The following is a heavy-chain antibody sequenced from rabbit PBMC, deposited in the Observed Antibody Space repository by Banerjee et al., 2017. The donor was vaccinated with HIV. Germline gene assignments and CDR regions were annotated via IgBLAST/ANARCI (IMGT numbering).Heavy chain of an antibody. CDR2: IYTGTGST. Sequence: QEQLKETGGGLVKPGASLTLTCTASGFILSSYWMCWVRQAPGKGLEWIGCIYTGTGSTYYASWAKGRFTISKTSSTTVTLQMTSLTAADTATYFCAREMTGYATYDYTTEYYGMDLWGQGTLVTVS. V-gene: IGHV1S45*01. J-gene: IGHJ6*01. D-gene: IGHD6-1*01. CDR3: AREMTGYATYDYTTEYYGMDL. CDR1: GFILSSYW.